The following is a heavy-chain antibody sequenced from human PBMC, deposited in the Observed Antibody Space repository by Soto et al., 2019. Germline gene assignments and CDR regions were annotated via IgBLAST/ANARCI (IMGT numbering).Heavy chain of an antibody. CDR1: GYTFTIYG. CDR2: ISTYKGNT. CDR3: ARGANDYGDYYYFDS. J-gene: IGHJ4*02. D-gene: IGHD4-17*01. Sequence: QVQLVQSGAEVKKPGASVKVSCKASGYTFTIYGISWVRQAPGQGLEWMGWISTYKGNTIYARTLKGRVTMTTDTSTSTAYMELRTLRSDDTAVYYCARGANDYGDYYYFDSWGQGTLVTVSS. V-gene: IGHV1-18*01.